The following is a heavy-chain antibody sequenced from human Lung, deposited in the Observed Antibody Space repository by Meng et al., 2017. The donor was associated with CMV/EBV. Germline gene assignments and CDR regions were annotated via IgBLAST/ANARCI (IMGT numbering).Heavy chain of an antibody. V-gene: IGHV1-18*01. D-gene: IGHD3-3*01. J-gene: IGHJ4*02. CDR3: ARDGPLRFLEWSPYCFDY. CDR2: TSGYTGST. Sequence: ASAKVSCKASGDTFTNYGISWVRQPPGQGLEWMGWTSGYTGSTNYAQKVQDRVIMTTDTPTSTAYMELRSLRSDDTAVYYCARDGPLRFLEWSPYCFDYWGQGTXVTVYS. CDR1: GDTFTNYG.